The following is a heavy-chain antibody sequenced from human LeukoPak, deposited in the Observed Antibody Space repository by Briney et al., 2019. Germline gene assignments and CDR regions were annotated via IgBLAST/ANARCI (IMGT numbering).Heavy chain of an antibody. J-gene: IGHJ3*02. CDR3: ARAYGQWLVRRAFDI. Sequence: GGSLGLSCAVSGFTLSSHWMSWVRQAPGKGLEWVANIKQDGSEKYYVDSVKGRFTISRDNAKNSLYLQMNSLRAEDTAVYYCARAYGQWLVRRAFDIWGQGTMVTVSS. V-gene: IGHV3-7*01. CDR2: IKQDGSEK. CDR1: GFTLSSHW. D-gene: IGHD6-19*01.